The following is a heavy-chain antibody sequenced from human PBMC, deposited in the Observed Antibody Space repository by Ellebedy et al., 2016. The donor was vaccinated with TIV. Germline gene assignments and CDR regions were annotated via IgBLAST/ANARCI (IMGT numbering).Heavy chain of an antibody. V-gene: IGHV3-15*01. CDR3: TRLRTYYDFWSGYRNHAFDI. D-gene: IGHD3-3*01. Sequence: GGSLRLSCAASGFTFSNAWMSWVRQAPGKGLEWVGRIKSKTDGGTTDYAAPVKGRFTISRDDSKNTLYLQMNSLKTEDTAVYYCTRLRTYYDFWSGYRNHAFDIWGQGTMVTVSS. J-gene: IGHJ3*02. CDR1: GFTFSNAW. CDR2: IKSKTDGGTT.